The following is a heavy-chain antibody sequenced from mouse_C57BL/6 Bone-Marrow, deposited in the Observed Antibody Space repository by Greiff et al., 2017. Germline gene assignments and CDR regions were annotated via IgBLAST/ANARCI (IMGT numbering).Heavy chain of an antibody. V-gene: IGHV7-3*01. D-gene: IGHD1-1*01. CDR2: IRNKANSYTT. CDR3: ARYHYYGSRYWYFDV. J-gene: IGHJ1*03. CDR1: GFTFTDYY. Sequence: EVQRVESGGGLVQPGGSLSLSCAASGFTFTDYYMSWVRQPPGKALEWLGFIRNKANSYTTEYSASVKGRFTISRDNSQSILYLQMNALRSEDSATYFCARYHYYGSRYWYFDVWGTGTTVTVSS.